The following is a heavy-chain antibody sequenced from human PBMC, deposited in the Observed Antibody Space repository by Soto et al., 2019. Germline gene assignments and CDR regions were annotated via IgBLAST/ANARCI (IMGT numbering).Heavy chain of an antibody. J-gene: IGHJ4*02. Sequence: GGSLRLSCAASGFTFIFYDVNWVRQAPGKGLEWVSYISSGGGTVYYADSVKGRFTISRDNAKNSLYLQMNSLRAEDTAVYYCARKASDDLDYWGQGTLVTVSS. CDR2: ISSGGGTV. CDR1: GFTFIFYD. V-gene: IGHV3-48*03. D-gene: IGHD1-1*01. CDR3: ARKASDDLDY.